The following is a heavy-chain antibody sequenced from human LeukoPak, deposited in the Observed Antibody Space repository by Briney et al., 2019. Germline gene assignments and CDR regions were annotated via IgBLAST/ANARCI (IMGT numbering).Heavy chain of an antibody. CDR1: GFTFSSYS. D-gene: IGHD3-10*01. CDR2: ISSSSSYR. Sequence: GRSLRLSCAASGFTFSSYSMNWVRQAPGEGLEWVSSISSSSSYRTYADSVKGRFTISRDNAKNSLYLQMNSLRAEDTAVYYCASGITMVRGPTHFDYWGQGTLVTVS. J-gene: IGHJ4*02. V-gene: IGHV3-21*01. CDR3: ASGITMVRGPTHFDY.